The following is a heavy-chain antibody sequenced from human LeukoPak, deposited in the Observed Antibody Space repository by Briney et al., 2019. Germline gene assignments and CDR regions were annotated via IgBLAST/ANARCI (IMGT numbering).Heavy chain of an antibody. CDR1: GFTFSSYA. Sequence: GGSLRLSCAASGFTFSSYAMSWVRQAPGRGLEWVSAISGSGGSTYYADSVKGRFTISRDNSKNTLYLQMNSLRAEDTAVYYCAKGRFDWLTHDYWGQGTLVTVSS. J-gene: IGHJ4*02. V-gene: IGHV3-23*01. CDR3: AKGRFDWLTHDY. D-gene: IGHD3-9*01. CDR2: ISGSGGST.